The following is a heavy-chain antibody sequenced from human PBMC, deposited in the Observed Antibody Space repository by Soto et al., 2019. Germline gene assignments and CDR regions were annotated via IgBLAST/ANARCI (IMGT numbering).Heavy chain of an antibody. Sequence: QVQLVESGGGVVQPGRSLRLSCAASGFTFSSYGMHWVRQAPGKGLEWVAVIGYDGSNKYYADSVKGRFTISRDNSKNTLYLQMNSLRAEDTAVYYCARERSWNDSPPAFGYWGQGTLVTVSS. V-gene: IGHV3-33*01. CDR1: GFTFSSYG. D-gene: IGHD1-1*01. J-gene: IGHJ4*02. CDR2: IGYDGSNK. CDR3: ARERSWNDSPPAFGY.